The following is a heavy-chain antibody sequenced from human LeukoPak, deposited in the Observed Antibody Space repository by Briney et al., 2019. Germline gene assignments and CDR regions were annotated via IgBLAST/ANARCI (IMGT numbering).Heavy chain of an antibody. J-gene: IGHJ4*02. CDR1: GFSFSNYD. D-gene: IGHD2-15*01. V-gene: IGHV3-30*18. Sequence: TGGSLRLSCTTSGFSFSNYDIHWVRQAPGKGLEWVAVISFDGTNKYYADSVKGRFTISRDNSKNTLYLQMNRLRDEDTAVYYCAKERCSGGSCYSEGEYFDNWGQGTLVTASS. CDR3: AKERCSGGSCYSEGEYFDN. CDR2: ISFDGTNK.